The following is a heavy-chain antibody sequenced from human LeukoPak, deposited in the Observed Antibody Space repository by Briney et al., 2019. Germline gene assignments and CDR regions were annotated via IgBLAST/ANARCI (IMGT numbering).Heavy chain of an antibody. D-gene: IGHD3-10*01. CDR3: ARDALQLLWFGESCFDY. Sequence: ASVKVSCKASGYTFTSYGISWVRQAPGQGLEWMGWINAYNDNTNYAQKLQGRVTMTTDTSTSTAYMELRSLRSDDTAVYYCARDALQLLWFGESCFDYWGQGTLVTVSS. CDR1: GYTFTSYG. V-gene: IGHV1-18*01. CDR2: INAYNDNT. J-gene: IGHJ4*02.